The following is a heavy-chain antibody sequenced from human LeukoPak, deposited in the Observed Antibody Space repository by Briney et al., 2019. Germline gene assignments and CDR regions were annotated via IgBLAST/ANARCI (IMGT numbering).Heavy chain of an antibody. V-gene: IGHV3-23*01. D-gene: IGHD2-15*01. Sequence: GGSLRLSCEASGFTFSSYAMNWVRQVPGKGLEWVSSITGSGSDTYFVDSVKGRFTISRDNSKNTLYLQLNSLRAEDTAVYYCAKGTEGYCSGTICYPFDYWGRGTLVTASS. J-gene: IGHJ4*02. CDR1: GFTFSSYA. CDR3: AKGTEGYCSGTICYPFDY. CDR2: ITGSGSDT.